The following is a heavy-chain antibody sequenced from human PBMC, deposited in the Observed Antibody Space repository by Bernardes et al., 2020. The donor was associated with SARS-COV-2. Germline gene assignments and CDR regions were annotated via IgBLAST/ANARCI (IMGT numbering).Heavy chain of an antibody. J-gene: IGHJ4*02. D-gene: IGHD3-22*01. CDR3: ASVNDDSSGYRPLDY. V-gene: IGHV3-7*01. Sequence: GGSLRLSCAASGFTFSSYWMNWVRQAPGKGLEWVANIKQDESEKEYMDSVKGRFTISRDNAKNSLYLQMNSLRAEDTAVYYCASVNDDSSGYRPLDYWGQGTLVTVSS. CDR1: GFTFSSYW. CDR2: IKQDESEK.